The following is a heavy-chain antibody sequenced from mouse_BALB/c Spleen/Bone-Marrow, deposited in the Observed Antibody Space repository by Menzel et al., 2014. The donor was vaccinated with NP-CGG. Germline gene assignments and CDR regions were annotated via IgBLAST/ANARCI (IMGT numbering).Heavy chain of an antibody. V-gene: IGHV1-14*01. D-gene: IGHD4-1*01. Sequence: VQLQHSGPELVKPGASVKMSCKASGYTFTSYLIHWVKQKPGQGLEWIGYITPYNDDTKYNEKFKGKATLTSDKSSSTAYMELSSLTSEDSAVYYCARWGGTPYFDDWGQGTTLTVSS. CDR2: ITPYNDDT. CDR1: GYTFTSYL. CDR3: ARWGGTPYFDD. J-gene: IGHJ2*01.